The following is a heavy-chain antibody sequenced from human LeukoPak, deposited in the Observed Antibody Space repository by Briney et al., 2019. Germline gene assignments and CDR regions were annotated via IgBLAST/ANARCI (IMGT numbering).Heavy chain of an antibody. Sequence: SETLSLTCTVSGVSISSYYWSWIRQPPGKGLEWMGYIYYSGSTNYNPSLKSRVTISVDTSKNQFSLKLSSVTAADTAVYYCARNRMNYGDYIDYWGQGTLVTVSS. V-gene: IGHV4-59*01. CDR3: ARNRMNYGDYIDY. J-gene: IGHJ4*02. CDR2: IYYSGST. D-gene: IGHD4-17*01. CDR1: GVSISSYY.